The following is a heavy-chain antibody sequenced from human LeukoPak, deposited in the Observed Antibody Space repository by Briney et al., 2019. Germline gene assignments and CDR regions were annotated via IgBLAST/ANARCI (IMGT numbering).Heavy chain of an antibody. CDR1: GFTFSSYG. CDR3: AKGLKTERYFDY. Sequence: GGSLRLSCAASGFTFSSYGMHWVRQAPGKGLEWVAFIRYDGSNKYYADSVKGRFTISKDNSKNTLYLQMNSLRAEDTAVYYCAKGLKTERYFDYWGQGTLVTVSS. J-gene: IGHJ4*02. D-gene: IGHD1-26*01. CDR2: IRYDGSNK. V-gene: IGHV3-30*02.